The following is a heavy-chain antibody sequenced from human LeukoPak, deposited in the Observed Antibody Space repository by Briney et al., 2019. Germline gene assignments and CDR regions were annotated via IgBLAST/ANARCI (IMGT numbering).Heavy chain of an antibody. CDR2: IYYSGST. J-gene: IGHJ3*02. CDR1: GGSISSYY. D-gene: IGHD2-2*01. V-gene: IGHV4-59*01. CDR3: ARVVPAAGSPDAFDI. Sequence: SETLPLTCTVSGGSISSYYWSWIRQPPGKGLEWIGYIYYSGSTNYNPSLKSRVTISVDTSKNQFSLKLSSVTAADTAVYYCARVVPAAGSPDAFDIWGQGTMVTVSS.